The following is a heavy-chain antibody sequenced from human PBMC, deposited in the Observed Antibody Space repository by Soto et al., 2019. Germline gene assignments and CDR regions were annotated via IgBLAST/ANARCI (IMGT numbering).Heavy chain of an antibody. CDR1: GGSISSGAYY. J-gene: IGHJ1*01. CDR3: AIYDSSGSRGFQH. V-gene: IGHV4-31*03. CDR2: IYYSGCT. D-gene: IGHD3-22*01. Sequence: QVQLQESGPGLVKPSQTLSLTCTVSGGSISSGAYYWSWIRQHPGKGLEWIGYIYYSGCTYYNPSLQSRVTISVDTSNDQFSLKLCSVTAADTAVYYCAIYDSSGSRGFQHWGQGTLVTVSS.